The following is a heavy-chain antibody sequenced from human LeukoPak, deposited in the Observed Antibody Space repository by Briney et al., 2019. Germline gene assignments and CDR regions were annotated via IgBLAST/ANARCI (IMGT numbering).Heavy chain of an antibody. Sequence: GASVKVSCKASGYTFSNFGINWVRQAPGQGLEWMGWISGNNNNPNYGQKFQGRFTVTTDSSTNTAYMEQRNLRLDDTAVYYCARDGTSTDDYWGQGTLVTVSS. CDR1: GYTFSNFG. D-gene: IGHD2-2*01. CDR2: ISGNNNNP. V-gene: IGHV1-18*01. J-gene: IGHJ4*02. CDR3: ARDGTSTDDY.